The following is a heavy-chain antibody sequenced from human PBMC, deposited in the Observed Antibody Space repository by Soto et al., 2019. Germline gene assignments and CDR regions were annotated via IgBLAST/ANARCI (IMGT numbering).Heavy chain of an antibody. V-gene: IGHV1-69*04. Sequence: SVKVSCKASGGTFSSYTISWVRQAPGQGLEWMGRIIPILGIANYAQKFQGRVTITADRSTSTAYMELSSLRSEDTAVYYCARDRGGLDYYYYYMDVWGKGTTVT. J-gene: IGHJ6*03. CDR1: GGTFSSYT. D-gene: IGHD3-10*01. CDR2: IIPILGIA. CDR3: ARDRGGLDYYYYYMDV.